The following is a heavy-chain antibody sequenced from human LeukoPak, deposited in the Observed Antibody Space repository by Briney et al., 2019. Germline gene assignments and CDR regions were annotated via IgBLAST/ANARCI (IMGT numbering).Heavy chain of an antibody. CDR1: GYTFTSYY. CDR3: AREESGGYFDY. V-gene: IGHV1-46*01. J-gene: IGHJ4*02. D-gene: IGHD2-8*02. Sequence: ASVKVSCKASGYTFTSYYMHWVRQAPGQGLEWVGLINPTGTGTNYAQKFRGRVTLTRDTSTTTAYMELSSLRSGDTAVYYCAREESGGYFDYWGQGTPVTVSS. CDR2: INPTGTGT.